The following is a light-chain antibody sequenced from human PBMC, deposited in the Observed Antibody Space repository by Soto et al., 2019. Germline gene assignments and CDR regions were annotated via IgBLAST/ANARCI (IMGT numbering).Light chain of an antibody. J-gene: IGLJ1*01. CDR1: SSDVGAYNY. Sequence: QSALTQPASVSGSPGQSITISCTGTSSDVGAYNYVSWYQQHPGKAPKLMIYEVSNRPSGVSNRFSGSKSGNTASLTIFGLQAEDEADYYCSSYTSSSTPYVFGTGTKLTVL. CDR2: EVS. CDR3: SSYTSSSTPYV. V-gene: IGLV2-14*01.